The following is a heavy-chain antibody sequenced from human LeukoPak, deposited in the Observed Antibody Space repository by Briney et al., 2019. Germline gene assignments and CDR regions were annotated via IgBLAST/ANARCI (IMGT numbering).Heavy chain of an antibody. V-gene: IGHV4-4*02. J-gene: IGHJ5*02. CDR2: IYHSGST. D-gene: IGHD3-22*01. CDR3: ARNSITMIVGWFDP. CDR1: GGSISSSNW. Sequence: SETLSLTCAVSGGSISSSNWWSWVRQPPGKGLEWIGEIYHSGSTNYNPSLKSRVTISVDKSKNQFSLKLSSVTAADTAVYYCARNSITMIVGWFDPWGQGTLVTVSS.